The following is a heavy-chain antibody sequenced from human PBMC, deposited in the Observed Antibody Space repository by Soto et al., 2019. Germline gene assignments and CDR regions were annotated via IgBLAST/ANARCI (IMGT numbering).Heavy chain of an antibody. CDR3: ARSSISALSPYYYYGMDV. V-gene: IGHV3-48*02. D-gene: IGHD6-6*01. J-gene: IGHJ6*02. Sequence: EVQLVESGGGLVQPGGSLSLSCAASGFTFSSYSMNWVRQAPGKGLEWVSYISSSSSTIYYADSVKGRFTISRDNAKNSLYLQMNSLRDEDTAVYYWARSSISALSPYYYYGMDVWGQGTTVTVSS. CDR1: GFTFSSYS. CDR2: ISSSSSTI.